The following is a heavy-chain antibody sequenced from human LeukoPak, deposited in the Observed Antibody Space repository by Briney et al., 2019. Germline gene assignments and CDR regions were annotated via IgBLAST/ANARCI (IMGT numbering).Heavy chain of an antibody. Sequence: SSETLSLTCTISGDSMSGYSWSWLRQPAGKGLEWIGGIYTSYFTEYNLSLDGRVTMSIDTSKNQFSLMLDSVTAADTAIYYCARVHIVTGTYFDSWGQGALVTVSS. CDR2: IYTSYFT. CDR3: ARVHIVTGTYFDS. J-gene: IGHJ4*02. V-gene: IGHV4-4*07. CDR1: GDSMSGYS. D-gene: IGHD3-10*01.